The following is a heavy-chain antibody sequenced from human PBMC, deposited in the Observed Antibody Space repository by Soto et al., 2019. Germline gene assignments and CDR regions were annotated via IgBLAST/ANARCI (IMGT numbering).Heavy chain of an antibody. J-gene: IGHJ4*02. Sequence: QVQLVQSGAEVKKPGASVKVSCKASGYTFTSYDINWVRQATGQGLEWRGWRNPNSGNTGYAQKFPRRVTMTSTTSTSTAYMELSSLRSEDTSVYYCAREKSYGYADYWGQGTLVTVSS. CDR1: GYTFTSYD. CDR2: RNPNSGNT. CDR3: AREKSYGYADY. D-gene: IGHD3-16*01. V-gene: IGHV1-8*01.